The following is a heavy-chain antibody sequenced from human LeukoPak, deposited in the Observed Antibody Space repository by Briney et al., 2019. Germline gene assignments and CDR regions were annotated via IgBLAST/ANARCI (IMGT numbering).Heavy chain of an antibody. CDR3: ARVPRDSSGWYYFDY. Sequence: ASVKVSCKASGYTFTSYGISWVRQAPGQGLEWMGWISAYNGNTNYAQKLQGRVTMTTDTSTSTAYMELSSLRSEDTAVYYCARVPRDSSGWYYFDYWGQGTLVTVSS. CDR1: GYTFTSYG. D-gene: IGHD6-19*01. V-gene: IGHV1-18*01. J-gene: IGHJ4*02. CDR2: ISAYNGNT.